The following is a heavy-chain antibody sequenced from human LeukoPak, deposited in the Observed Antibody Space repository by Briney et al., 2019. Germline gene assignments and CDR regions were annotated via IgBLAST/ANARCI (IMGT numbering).Heavy chain of an antibody. D-gene: IGHD5-18*01. V-gene: IGHV3-23*01. J-gene: IGHJ4*02. CDR2: ITGSDGST. Sequence: GGSLRLSCAASGFTFRNHAMSWVRQAPGKGLEWVSSITGSDGSTYYADSVKGRFTISRDDSKNTLYLQMNSLRAEDTAIYYCAKTLPGFTYGGFDYWGQGTLVTVSS. CDR3: AKTLPGFTYGGFDY. CDR1: GFTFRNHA.